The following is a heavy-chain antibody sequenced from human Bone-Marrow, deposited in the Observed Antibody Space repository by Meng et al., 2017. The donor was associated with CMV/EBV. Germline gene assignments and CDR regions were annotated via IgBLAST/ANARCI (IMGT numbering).Heavy chain of an antibody. CDR1: GFTFSSYA. CDR3: AKVFERFLEWSESYYFDY. J-gene: IGHJ4*02. CDR2: IRYDGSNK. Sequence: GGFLRLSCAASGFTFSSYAMHWVRQAPGKGLEWVAFIRYDGSNKYYADSVKGRFTISRDNSKNTLYLQMNSLRAEDTAVYYCAKVFERFLEWSESYYFDYWGQRTLVTVSS. D-gene: IGHD3-3*01. V-gene: IGHV3-30*02.